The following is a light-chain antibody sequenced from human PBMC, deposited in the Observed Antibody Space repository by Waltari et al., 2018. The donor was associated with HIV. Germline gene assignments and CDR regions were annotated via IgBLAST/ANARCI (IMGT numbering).Light chain of an antibody. CDR1: SSNIGAGYA. CDR3: QSYDVSLSGSI. Sequence: QSVLTQPPSVSGAPGQRVTIPCTGSSSNIGAGYAVHWYQQLLGTAPKLLINGNINRPSGVSDRFSDFKSGTSASLAITGLQTEDEADYYCQSYDVSLSGSIFGGGTKLTVL. V-gene: IGLV1-40*01. J-gene: IGLJ2*01. CDR2: GNI.